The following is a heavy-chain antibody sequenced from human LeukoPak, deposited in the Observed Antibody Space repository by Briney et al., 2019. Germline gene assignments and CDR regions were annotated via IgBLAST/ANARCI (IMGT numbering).Heavy chain of an antibody. CDR3: AKEHEGYRYYSMDV. CDR1: GFTFSSYA. CDR2: ISASAGNT. V-gene: IGHV3-23*01. J-gene: IGHJ6*02. D-gene: IGHD3-16*02. Sequence: SGGSLGLSCAASGFTFSSYAMSWVRQAPGKGLEWVSTISASAGNTYYADSVKGRFTISRDNSKNTVYLQMNSLRADDTAIYYCAKEHEGYRYYSMDVWGQGTTVTVSS.